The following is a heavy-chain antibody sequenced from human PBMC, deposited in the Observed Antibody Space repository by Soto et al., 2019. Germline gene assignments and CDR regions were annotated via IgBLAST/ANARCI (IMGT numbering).Heavy chain of an antibody. CDR2: MNPNSGNT. Sequence: QVQLVQSGAEVKKPGASVKVSCKASGYTFTSYDINWVRQATGQGLEWMGWMNPNSGNTGYAQKCQGRVTMTRNTSISPFYMELSSLRSEVTAVYYCAMVRGAGDYYYYDSDVWGQGTTVTVSS. D-gene: IGHD3-10*01. V-gene: IGHV1-8*01. J-gene: IGHJ6*02. CDR3: AMVRGAGDYYYYDSDV. CDR1: GYTFTSYD.